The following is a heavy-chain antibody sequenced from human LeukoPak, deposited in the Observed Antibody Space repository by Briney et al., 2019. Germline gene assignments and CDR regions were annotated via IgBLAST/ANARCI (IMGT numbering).Heavy chain of an antibody. CDR1: GFTFSSYS. CDR2: ISSSSSYI. CDR3: AVSIAVAGTDDY. Sequence: PGGSLRLSCAAPGFTFSSYSMNWVRQAPGKGLEWVSSISSSSSYIYYADSVKGRFTISRDNAKNSLYLQMNSLRAEDTAVYYCAVSIAVAGTDDYWGQGTLVTVSS. J-gene: IGHJ4*02. D-gene: IGHD6-19*01. V-gene: IGHV3-21*01.